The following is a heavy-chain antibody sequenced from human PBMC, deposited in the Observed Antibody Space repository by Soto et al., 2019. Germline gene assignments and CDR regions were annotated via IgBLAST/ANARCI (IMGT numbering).Heavy chain of an antibody. Sequence: SETLSLTCTVSGGSISSYYWSWIRQPPGKGLEWIGYIYYSGSTNYNPSLKSRVTISVDTSKNQFSLKLGSVTAADTAVYYCARGQFGWFGEKFYYYYYYMDVWGKGTTVTVAS. D-gene: IGHD3-10*01. J-gene: IGHJ6*03. V-gene: IGHV4-59*01. CDR1: GGSISSYY. CDR3: ARGQFGWFGEKFYYYYYYMDV. CDR2: IYYSGST.